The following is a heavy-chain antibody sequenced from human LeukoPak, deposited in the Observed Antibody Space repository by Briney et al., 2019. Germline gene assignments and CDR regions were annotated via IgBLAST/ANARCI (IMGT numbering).Heavy chain of an antibody. V-gene: IGHV1-69*05. CDR2: IIPIFSTA. Sequence: GSSVKVSCKASGGTFSSYAISWVRQAPGQGLEWMGGIIPIFSTANYAQKFQGRVTITTDESTSTAYMELSSLRSEDTAVYYCARARLYCYDSSGYHPLGAFDIWGQGTMVTVSS. CDR3: ARARLYCYDSSGYHPLGAFDI. J-gene: IGHJ3*02. D-gene: IGHD3-22*01. CDR1: GGTFSSYA.